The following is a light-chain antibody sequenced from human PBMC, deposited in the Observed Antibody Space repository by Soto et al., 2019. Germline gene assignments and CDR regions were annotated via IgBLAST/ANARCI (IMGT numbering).Light chain of an antibody. Sequence: QSALTQPPSASGSPGQSVSISCTGTSSDVGGHNYVSWYQQYPGKAPKVMIYEVTKRPSGVPDRFSGSKSGNTASLTVSGLRAEDEAYYYCSSYAGSNNVVFGGGTNLNVL. J-gene: IGLJ2*01. V-gene: IGLV2-8*01. CDR1: SSDVGGHNY. CDR3: SSYAGSNNVV. CDR2: EVT.